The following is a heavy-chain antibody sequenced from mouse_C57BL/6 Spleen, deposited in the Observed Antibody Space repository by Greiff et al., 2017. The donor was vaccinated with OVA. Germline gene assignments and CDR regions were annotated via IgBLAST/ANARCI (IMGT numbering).Heavy chain of an antibody. Sequence: EVQLQQSGPELVKPGASVKIPCKASGYTFTDYNMDWVKQSHGKSLEWIGDINPNNGGTIYNQKFKGKATLTVDKSSSTAYMELRSLTSEDTAVYYCARWYYYGSSYYFDYWGQGTTLTVSS. V-gene: IGHV1-18*01. D-gene: IGHD1-1*01. J-gene: IGHJ2*01. CDR1: GYTFTDYN. CDR3: ARWYYYGSSYYFDY. CDR2: INPNNGGT.